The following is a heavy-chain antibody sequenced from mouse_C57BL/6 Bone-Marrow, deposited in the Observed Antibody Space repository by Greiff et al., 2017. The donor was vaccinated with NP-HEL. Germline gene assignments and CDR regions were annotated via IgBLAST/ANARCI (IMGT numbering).Heavy chain of an antibody. V-gene: IGHV1-22*01. J-gene: IGHJ1*03. CDR3: APYYYGSSYENFDV. D-gene: IGHD1-1*01. CDR1: GYTFTDYN. CDR2: INPNNGGT. Sequence: EVQLQQSGPELVKPGASVKMSCKASGYTFTDYNMHWVKQSHGKSLEWIGYINPNNGGTSYNQKFKGKATLTVNKSSSTAYMELRSLTSEDSAVYYCAPYYYGSSYENFDVWGTGTTVTVSS.